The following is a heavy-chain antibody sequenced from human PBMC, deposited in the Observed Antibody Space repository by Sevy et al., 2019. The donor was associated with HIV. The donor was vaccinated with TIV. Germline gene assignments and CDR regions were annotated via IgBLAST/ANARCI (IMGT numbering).Heavy chain of an antibody. J-gene: IGHJ4*02. D-gene: IGHD2-15*01. CDR2: IKSKTDGGTT. V-gene: IGHV3-15*01. Sequence: GSLRLSCAASGFTFSNAWMSWVRQAPGKGLEWVGRIKSKTDGGTTDYAAPVKGRFTISRDDSKNTLYLQMNSLITDDTAVNYCTTATLPYCSGGSCYSFDYWGQGTLVTVSS. CDR1: GFTFSNAW. CDR3: TTATLPYCSGGSCYSFDY.